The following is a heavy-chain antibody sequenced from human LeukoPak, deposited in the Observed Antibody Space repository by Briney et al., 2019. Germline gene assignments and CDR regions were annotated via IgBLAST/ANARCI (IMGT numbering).Heavy chain of an antibody. CDR2: IYYSGST. V-gene: IGHV4-59*12. CDR1: GGSISSYY. Sequence: PSETLSLTCTVSGGSISSYYWSWIRQPPGKGLEWIGYIYYSGSTNYNPSLKSRVTISVDTSKNQFSLKLSSVTAADTAVYYCAREGVVTALPDYWGQGTLVTVSS. J-gene: IGHJ4*02. D-gene: IGHD2-21*02. CDR3: AREGVVTALPDY.